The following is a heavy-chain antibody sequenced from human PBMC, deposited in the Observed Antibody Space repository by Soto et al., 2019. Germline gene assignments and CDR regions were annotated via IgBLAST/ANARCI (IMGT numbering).Heavy chain of an antibody. CDR3: ARERRRTTVTRGAFDI. D-gene: IGHD4-17*01. CDR2: SYYSGST. Sequence: QVQLQESGPGLVKPSQTLSLTCTVSGGSISRGGYYWSWIRQHPGKGLEWIGYSYYSGSTYYNPSLKSRVTVSVDTSKSQFSLKLSSVTAADTAVYYCARERRRTTVTRGAFDIWGQGTMVTVSS. J-gene: IGHJ3*02. CDR1: GGSISRGGYY. V-gene: IGHV4-31*03.